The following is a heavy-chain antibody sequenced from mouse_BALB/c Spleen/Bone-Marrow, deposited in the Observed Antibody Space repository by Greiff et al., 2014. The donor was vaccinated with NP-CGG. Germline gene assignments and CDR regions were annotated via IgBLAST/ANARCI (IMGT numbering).Heavy chain of an antibody. CDR3: ARGWYSMDD. J-gene: IGHJ4*01. CDR1: GYTFSNYW. CDR2: ILPGNTNA. V-gene: IGHV1-9*01. Sequence: VQLQQSGAEQMQPGASVKISCKATGYTFSNYWIEWVKQRPGHGLEWIGEILPGNTNANYNEKFKGRATFTAYTSSNTAYMQLSSLTSEDSAVYYCARGWYSMDDWGQGTSVTVSS.